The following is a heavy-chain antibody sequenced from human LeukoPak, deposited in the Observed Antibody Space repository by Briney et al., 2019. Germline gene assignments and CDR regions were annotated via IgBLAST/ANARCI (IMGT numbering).Heavy chain of an antibody. CDR1: GFTVSSNY. CDR3: ARNSGYDLPFDY. D-gene: IGHD5-12*01. J-gene: IGHJ4*02. CDR2: IYSGGST. Sequence: GGSLRLSCAASGFTVSSNYMTWVRQAPGKGLDWVSVIYSGGSTYYADSVKGRFTISRDNSKNTLSLQMNSLRAEDTAVYYCARNSGYDLPFDYWGQGTLVTVSS. V-gene: IGHV3-53*01.